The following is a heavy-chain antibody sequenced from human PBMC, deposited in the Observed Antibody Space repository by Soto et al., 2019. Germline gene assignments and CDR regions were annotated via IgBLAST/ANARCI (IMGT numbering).Heavy chain of an antibody. Sequence: EVQLVESGGGLVQPGGSLKLSCAASGFIFSGSTMHWVRQASGKGLEWVGRVTTKTSNYATSYNAAVRGRFTISRDDSNNAAYLQMNSLKTEDSAVYYCARSQLADYSNADFAYWGQGTLVTVSS. V-gene: IGHV3-73*01. CDR3: ARSQLADYSNADFAY. J-gene: IGHJ4*02. CDR1: GFIFSGST. D-gene: IGHD4-4*01. CDR2: VTTKTSNYAT.